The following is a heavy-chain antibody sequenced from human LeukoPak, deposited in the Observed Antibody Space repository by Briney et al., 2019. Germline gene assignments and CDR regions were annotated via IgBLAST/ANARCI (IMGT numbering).Heavy chain of an antibody. CDR3: ARGDFWRPVGY. V-gene: IGHV4-59*01. Sequence: SETLSLTCTVSGGSISSYYWSWIRQPPGKGLEWIGYIYYSGSTNYNPSLKSRVTISVDTSKNQFSLKLSSVTAADTAVYYCARGDFWRPVGYWGQGTLVTVSS. J-gene: IGHJ4*02. CDR2: IYYSGST. D-gene: IGHD3-3*01. CDR1: GGSISSYY.